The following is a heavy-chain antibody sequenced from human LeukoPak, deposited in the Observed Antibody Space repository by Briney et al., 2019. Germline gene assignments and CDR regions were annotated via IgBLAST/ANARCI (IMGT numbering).Heavy chain of an antibody. CDR2: IYYSGSSGST. Sequence: SETLTLTCTVSGGSISSYNWNWIRQPPGKGLEWIGYIYYSGSSGSTNYNPSLRCPVTTSADTSKSQFSLKMTSVTAADTAVYYCAGGGDGYQTRFDYWGQGTLLTVSS. CDR3: AGGGDGYQTRFDY. CDR1: GGSISSYN. D-gene: IGHD5-24*01. V-gene: IGHV4-59*01. J-gene: IGHJ4*02.